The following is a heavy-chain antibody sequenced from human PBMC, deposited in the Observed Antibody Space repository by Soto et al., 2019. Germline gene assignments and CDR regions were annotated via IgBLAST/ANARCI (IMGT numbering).Heavy chain of an antibody. CDR1: GFTFSSYS. CDR2: FRTGGDDGTT. V-gene: IGHV3-23*01. Sequence: LRLSCAASGFTFSSYSMSWVRQAPGKGLEWVSGFRTGGDDGTTYYADSVKGRFTISRDNSKNTLFLQMNSLRAEDTAIYYCAKKVNSGPGSQYFDYWGQGTLVTV. J-gene: IGHJ4*02. CDR3: AKKVNSGPGSQYFDY. D-gene: IGHD3-10*01.